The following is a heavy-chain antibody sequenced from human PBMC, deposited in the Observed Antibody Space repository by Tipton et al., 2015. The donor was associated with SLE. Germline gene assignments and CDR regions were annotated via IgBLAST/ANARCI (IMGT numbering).Heavy chain of an antibody. Sequence: TLSLTCTFSGGSISSGSYYWSWIRQPAGKGLEWIGRIYTSGSTNYNPSLKSRVTISVDTSKNQFSLKLSSVTAADTAVYYCARDRRGWYFDLWGRGTLVTVSS. CDR2: IYTSGST. CDR3: ARDRRGWYFDL. D-gene: IGHD3-10*01. V-gene: IGHV4-61*02. CDR1: GGSISSGSYY. J-gene: IGHJ2*01.